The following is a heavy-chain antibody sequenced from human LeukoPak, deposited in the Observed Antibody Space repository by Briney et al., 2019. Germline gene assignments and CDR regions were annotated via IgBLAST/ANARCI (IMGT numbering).Heavy chain of an antibody. Sequence: ASVKVSCKASGYVFTAYLMHWVRQAPGQGLEWMGWINPDSGGTNYAQQFQGRVTMTRDTSISTAYMELSRLRSDDTAVYYCARARSVDTAMVPNYWGQGTLVTVSS. CDR3: ARARSVDTAMVPNY. V-gene: IGHV1-2*02. D-gene: IGHD5-18*01. J-gene: IGHJ4*02. CDR2: INPDSGGT. CDR1: GYVFTAYL.